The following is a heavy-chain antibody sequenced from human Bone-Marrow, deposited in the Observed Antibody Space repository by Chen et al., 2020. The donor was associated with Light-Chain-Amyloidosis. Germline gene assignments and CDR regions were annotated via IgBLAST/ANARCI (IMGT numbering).Heavy chain of an antibody. CDR3: ASLPPYYDFWSGYQLHHSWVEYGMDV. CDR2: IYYSGST. Sequence: QLQLQESGPGLVKPSETLSLTCTVSGGSISSSSYYWGWIRQPPGKGLEWIGSIYYSGSTYYNPSLKSRVTISVDTSKNQFSLKLSSMTAADTAVYYCASLPPYYDFWSGYQLHHSWVEYGMDVWGQGTTVTVSS. J-gene: IGHJ6*01. V-gene: IGHV4-39*01. D-gene: IGHD3-3*01. CDR1: GGSISSSSYY.